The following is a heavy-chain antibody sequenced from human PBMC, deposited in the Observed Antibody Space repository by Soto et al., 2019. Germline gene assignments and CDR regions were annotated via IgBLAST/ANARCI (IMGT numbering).Heavy chain of an antibody. Sequence: SETLSLSCTVSGGSISDYHWSWIRQPPGKGLEWIGYVFYSGSTNYNPSLKSRVTISVDTSKNQFSLRLSSVTAADTAVYYCARVREQWLIRYYFDYWGQGTLVTVSS. D-gene: IGHD6-19*01. CDR1: GGSISDYH. V-gene: IGHV4-59*01. J-gene: IGHJ4*02. CDR3: ARVREQWLIRYYFDY. CDR2: VFYSGST.